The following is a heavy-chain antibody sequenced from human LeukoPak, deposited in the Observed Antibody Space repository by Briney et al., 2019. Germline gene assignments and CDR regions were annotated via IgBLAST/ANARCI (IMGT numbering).Heavy chain of an antibody. D-gene: IGHD5-18*01. Sequence: SETLSLTCTVSGGSITSSGFYWGWIRQPPGKGLEWIGNIYYGGSAYYNPSLKSRVTISVDTSKNQFSLKLSSVTAADTAVYYCARGPVLGYSYGFYFDYWGQGTLVTVSS. CDR1: GGSITSSGFY. CDR2: IYYGGSA. J-gene: IGHJ4*02. CDR3: ARGPVLGYSYGFYFDY. V-gene: IGHV4-39*07.